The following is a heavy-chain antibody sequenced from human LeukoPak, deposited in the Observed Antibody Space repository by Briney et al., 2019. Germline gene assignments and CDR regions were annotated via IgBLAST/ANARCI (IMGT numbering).Heavy chain of an antibody. J-gene: IGHJ4*02. V-gene: IGHV3-7*01. D-gene: IGHD1-26*01. CDR1: GFSFSRYW. CDR2: IKQDGSEK. CDR3: ARDTGATLRFDY. Sequence: PGGSLRLSCAASGFSFSRYWMSWVRQAPGKGLEWVANIKQDGSEKNYVESVKGRFTISRDNAKNSLYLQMNSLRAEDTAVYYCARDTGATLRFDYWGQGTLVTVSS.